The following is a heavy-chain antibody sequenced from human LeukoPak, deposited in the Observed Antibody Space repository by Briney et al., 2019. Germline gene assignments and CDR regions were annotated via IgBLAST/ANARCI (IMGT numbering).Heavy chain of an antibody. Sequence: PSGTLSLTCTVSGGSISSYYWSWIRQPPGKGLEWIGYIYYSGSTNYNPSLKSRVTISVDTSKNQFSLKLSSVTAADTAVYYCARDRKYYYHMDVWGKGTTVTVSS. CDR3: ARDRKYYYHMDV. V-gene: IGHV4-59*12. D-gene: IGHD1-14*01. J-gene: IGHJ6*03. CDR1: GGSISSYY. CDR2: IYYSGST.